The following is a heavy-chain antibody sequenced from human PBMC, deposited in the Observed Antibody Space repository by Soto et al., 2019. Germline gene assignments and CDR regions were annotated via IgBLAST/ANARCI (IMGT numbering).Heavy chain of an antibody. CDR1: GFNFSAFW. CDR3: TRDYYERGPGYYRDFGMDV. CDR2: VHFDGSTT. Sequence: EVQLVESGGGLVQPGESLTISCAASGFNFSAFWMHWVRQVPGKAPVWVSRVHFDGSTTAYADSVRGRFTISRDIAKKTLYLHMESLRVEDTAVYYCTRDYYERGPGYYRDFGMDVWGQGTTVTVS. V-gene: IGHV3-74*01. J-gene: IGHJ6*02. D-gene: IGHD3-22*01.